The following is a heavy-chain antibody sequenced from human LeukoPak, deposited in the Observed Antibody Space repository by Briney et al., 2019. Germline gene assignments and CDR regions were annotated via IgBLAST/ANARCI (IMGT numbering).Heavy chain of an antibody. CDR2: IYTKGST. D-gene: IGHD2-2*01. J-gene: IGHJ4*02. CDR3: ARDLYCTSTSCFNY. CDR1: GGSIGSGSYY. V-gene: IGHV4-61*02. Sequence: SETLSLTCTVSGGSIGSGSYYWRWIRQPAGKGLEWIGRIYTKGSTDYNPSLKSRVTISIDTSKNQFSLKLSSVTAADTAVYYCARDLYCTSTSCFNYWGQGTLVTVSS.